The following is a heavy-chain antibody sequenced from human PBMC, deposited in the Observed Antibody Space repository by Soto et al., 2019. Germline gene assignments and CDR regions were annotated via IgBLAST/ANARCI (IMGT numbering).Heavy chain of an antibody. Sequence: ASVKVSCKASGYSFTDYAMNWVRQAPGQRLEWMGWINAGNGNTKYSQKFQGRVTITRDTSASTAYMELSSLRSEDTAVYYCARDKNPIFRLSIHDAFDIWGQGTKVTVSS. CDR3: ARDKNPIFRLSIHDAFDI. V-gene: IGHV1-3*01. CDR2: INAGNGNT. J-gene: IGHJ3*02. D-gene: IGHD2-21*01. CDR1: GYSFTDYA.